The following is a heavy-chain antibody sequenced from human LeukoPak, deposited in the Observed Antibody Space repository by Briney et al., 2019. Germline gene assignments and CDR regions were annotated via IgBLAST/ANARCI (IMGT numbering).Heavy chain of an antibody. CDR2: IYSGGSK. CDR1: GFIVRSNY. CDR3: ASGITTPGGYYDDNSGYLFDY. J-gene: IGHJ4*02. V-gene: IGHV3-53*01. D-gene: IGHD3-22*01. Sequence: GGSVRLSRAASGFIVRSNYMSWVRQAPGRGLEWVSVIYSGGSKYYADSVKGRFTISRDNSKNKLYLQMNSLRAEDTAVYYCASGITTPGGYYDDNSGYLFDYWGQGTLVSVPS.